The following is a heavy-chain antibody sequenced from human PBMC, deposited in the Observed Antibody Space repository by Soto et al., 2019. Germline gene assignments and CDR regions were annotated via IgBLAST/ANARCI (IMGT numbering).Heavy chain of an antibody. V-gene: IGHV3-23*01. CDR1: GFTFSSYA. Sequence: EVQLLESGGGLVQPGGSLRLSCTGSGFTFSSYAMNWVRQAPGKGLECVSTISGSGGTTYSADSVKGRFTIARDNSKISLYLQMSSLRAEDTSFYYFAKNGRATARSNCFDTWGQGTLVTVSS. CDR2: ISGSGGTT. CDR3: AKNGRATARSNCFDT. J-gene: IGHJ5*02. D-gene: IGHD6-13*01.